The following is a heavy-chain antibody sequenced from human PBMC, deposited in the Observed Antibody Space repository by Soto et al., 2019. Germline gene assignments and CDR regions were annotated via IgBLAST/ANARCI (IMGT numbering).Heavy chain of an antibody. CDR3: ARIPQGHYYYYGMDV. J-gene: IGHJ6*02. CDR2: IFSNDEK. Sequence: SGPTLVNPTETLTLTCTVPGFSLSNARMGVSWIRQPPGKALEWLAHIFSNDEKSYSTSLKSRLTISKDTSKSQVVLTMTNMDPVDTATYYCARIPQGHYYYYGMDVWGQGTTVTVSS. CDR1: GFSLSNARMG. V-gene: IGHV2-26*01.